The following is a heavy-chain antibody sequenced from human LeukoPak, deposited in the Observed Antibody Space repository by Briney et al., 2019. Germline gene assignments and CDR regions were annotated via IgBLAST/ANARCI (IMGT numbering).Heavy chain of an antibody. CDR3: ASPSYNWNYQSYYYYGMDV. J-gene: IGHJ6*02. V-gene: IGHV1-18*01. Sequence: ASVKVSCKASGYTFTSYGISWVRQAPGQGLEWMGWISAYNGNTNYAQKLQGRVTMTTDTSTSTAYMELRSLRSDDTAVYYCASPSYNWNYQSYYYYGMDVWGQGTTVTVSS. CDR1: GYTFTSYG. CDR2: ISAYNGNT. D-gene: IGHD1-7*01.